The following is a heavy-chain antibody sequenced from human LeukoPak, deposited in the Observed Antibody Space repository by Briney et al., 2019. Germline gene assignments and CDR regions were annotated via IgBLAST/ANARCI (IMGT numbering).Heavy chain of an antibody. V-gene: IGHV4-4*09. D-gene: IGHD2-2*01. Sequence: SETLSLTCTVSGGSISSYYWSWIRQPPGKGLEWIGYIYTSGSTNYNPSLKNRVTISVDTSKNQFSLKLSSVTAADTAVYYYARLEYCSSTSCPIKGGFDPWGQGTLVTASS. CDR2: IYTSGST. J-gene: IGHJ5*02. CDR1: GGSISSYY. CDR3: ARLEYCSSTSCPIKGGFDP.